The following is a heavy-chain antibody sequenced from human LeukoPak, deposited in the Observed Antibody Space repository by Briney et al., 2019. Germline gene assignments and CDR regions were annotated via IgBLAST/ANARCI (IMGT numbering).Heavy chain of an antibody. D-gene: IGHD1-26*01. CDR1: GFTFSSYW. CDR3: ARDQGGSYYAGFDY. V-gene: IGHV3-74*01. CDR2: INSDGSST. J-gene: IGHJ4*02. Sequence: GGSLRLSCAASGFTFSSYWVHWVRRAPGKGLVWVSRINSDGSSTSYADSVKGRFTISRDNAKNTLYLQMNSLRAEDTAVYYCARDQGGSYYAGFDYWGQGTLVTVSS.